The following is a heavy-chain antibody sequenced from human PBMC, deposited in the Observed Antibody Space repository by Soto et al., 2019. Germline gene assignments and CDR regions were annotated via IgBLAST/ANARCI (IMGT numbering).Heavy chain of an antibody. J-gene: IGHJ6*02. V-gene: IGHV1-3*01. CDR3: ARDLRTYDFWSGYYTGGMDV. CDR2: INAGNGNT. CDR1: GYTFTSYA. Sequence: GASVKVSCKASGYTFTSYAMHWVRQAPGRRLEWMGWINAGNGNTKYSQKFQGRVTITRDTSASTAYMELSSLRSEDTAVYYCARDLRTYDFWSGYYTGGMDVWGQGTTVTVSS. D-gene: IGHD3-3*01.